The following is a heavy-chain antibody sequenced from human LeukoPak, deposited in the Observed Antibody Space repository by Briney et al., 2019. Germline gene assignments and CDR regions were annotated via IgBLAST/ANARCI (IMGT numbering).Heavy chain of an antibody. CDR1: GGSIRSSSYY. Sequence: SETLSLTCTVSGGSIRSSSYYWSWIRQPPGRGLEWIGSIYYSGSTYYNPSLKSRVTISVDTSKNQFSLKLSSVTAADTAVYYCARSFCSSTSCYDYYYYYYMDVWGKGTTVTVSS. J-gene: IGHJ6*03. CDR3: ARSFCSSTSCYDYYYYYYMDV. D-gene: IGHD2-2*01. V-gene: IGHV4-39*01. CDR2: IYYSGST.